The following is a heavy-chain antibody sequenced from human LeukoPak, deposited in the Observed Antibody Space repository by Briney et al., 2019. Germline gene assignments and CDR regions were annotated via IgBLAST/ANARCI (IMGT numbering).Heavy chain of an antibody. V-gene: IGHV4-39*07. CDR2: IYYSGST. CDR1: GGSISSSSYY. Sequence: TSETLSLTCTVSGGSISSSSYYWGWIRQPPGKGLEWIGSIYYSGSTYYNPSLKSRVTVSVDTPKNQFSLRLSSVTAADTAMYYCARSYYYDSSGSKDAFDMWGQGTMVTVSS. D-gene: IGHD3-22*01. CDR3: ARSYYYDSSGSKDAFDM. J-gene: IGHJ3*02.